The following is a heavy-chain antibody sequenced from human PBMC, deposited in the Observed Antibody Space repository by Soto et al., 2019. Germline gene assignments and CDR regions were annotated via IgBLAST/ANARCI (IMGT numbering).Heavy chain of an antibody. CDR2: LYYSGST. Sequence: SETLSLTCTVSGGSISPYYWSWIRQPPGKGLEWIGNLYYSGSTNYIPSLTSRVTISVDTSKNQFSLKLSSATAADTAVYYCASFPSYGDYAVDYWGQGTPVTVSS. CDR3: ASFPSYGDYAVDY. CDR1: GGSISPYY. D-gene: IGHD4-17*01. V-gene: IGHV4-59*01. J-gene: IGHJ4*02.